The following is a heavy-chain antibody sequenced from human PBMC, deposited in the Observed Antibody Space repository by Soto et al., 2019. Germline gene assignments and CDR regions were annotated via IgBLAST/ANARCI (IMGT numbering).Heavy chain of an antibody. D-gene: IGHD3-16*01. V-gene: IGHV1-18*01. CDR3: ARGPTVGDF. J-gene: IGHJ3*01. CDR2: TYKSNT. CDR1: GYSFTSYG. Sequence: QVQLVLSGAEVRKPGASVKVSCKAAGYSFTSYGITWVRQAPGQGLEWMGGTYKSNTNYAQKVQGRVTMTTDTSTSTAYMELRSLTSDDTAVYYCARGPTVGDFWGQGTLVTVSS.